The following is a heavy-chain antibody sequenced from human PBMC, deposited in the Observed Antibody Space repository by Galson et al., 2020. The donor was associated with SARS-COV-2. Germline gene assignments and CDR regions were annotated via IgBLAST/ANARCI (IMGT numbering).Heavy chain of an antibody. CDR2: IIPIFGTT. J-gene: IGHJ4*02. V-gene: IGHV1-69*13. D-gene: IGHD4-17*01. CDR3: ASPRAHNWIYGGFAY. CDR1: GGSFSSYA. Sequence: SVKVSCTASGGSFSSYAVSWVRQAPGQGLEWMGGIIPIFGTTKYAQSFQGRVTITADESTNTAYMELSSLRSEDTAVYYCASPRAHNWIYGGFAYWGQGTLVTVSS.